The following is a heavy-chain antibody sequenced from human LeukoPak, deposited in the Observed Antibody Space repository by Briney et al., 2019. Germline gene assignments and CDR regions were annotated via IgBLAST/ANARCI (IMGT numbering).Heavy chain of an antibody. Sequence: GGSLRLSCAASGFTVSSNYMSWVRQAPGKGLEWVSVIYSGGSTYYADSVKGRFTISRDNSKNMLYLQMNSLRAEDTAVYYCARESGGLDTALGFDYWGQGTLVTVSS. D-gene: IGHD5-18*01. CDR3: ARESGGLDTALGFDY. J-gene: IGHJ4*02. CDR1: GFTVSSNY. CDR2: IYSGGST. V-gene: IGHV3-66*02.